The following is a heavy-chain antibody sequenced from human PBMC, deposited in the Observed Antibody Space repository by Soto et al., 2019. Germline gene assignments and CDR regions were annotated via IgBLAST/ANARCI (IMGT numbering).Heavy chain of an antibody. Sequence: GGSLRLSCAASGFTFSNAWMSWVRQAPGKGLEWVGRIKSKTDGGTTDYAAPVKGRFTISRDDSKNTLYLQMNSLKTEDTAVYYCTTSDYSSGWYVIGYDYYYYMDVWGKGTTVTVSS. V-gene: IGHV3-15*01. CDR3: TTSDYSSGWYVIGYDYYYYMDV. D-gene: IGHD6-19*01. CDR2: IKSKTDGGTT. J-gene: IGHJ6*03. CDR1: GFTFSNAW.